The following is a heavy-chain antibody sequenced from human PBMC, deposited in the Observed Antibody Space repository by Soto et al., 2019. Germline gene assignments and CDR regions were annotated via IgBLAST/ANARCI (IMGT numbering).Heavy chain of an antibody. Sequence: GGSRRLSWAASGFTFSRYAMSWVRQAPGKGLEWVSAISGSGGSTYYADSVNGRFTISRDNSKNTLYLQMNSLRAEDTAVYYCAKDHSLYSSRPYFDYWGQGTLVTVSS. CDR3: AKDHSLYSSRPYFDY. J-gene: IGHJ4*02. CDR1: GFTFSRYA. V-gene: IGHV3-23*01. CDR2: ISGSGGST. D-gene: IGHD6-13*01.